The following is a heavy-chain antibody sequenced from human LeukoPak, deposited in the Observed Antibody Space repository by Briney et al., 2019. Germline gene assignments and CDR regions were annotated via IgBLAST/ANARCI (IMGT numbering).Heavy chain of an antibody. V-gene: IGHV3-21*01. D-gene: IGHD2-2*02. J-gene: IGHJ5*02. CDR3: ARDAVVVVPAAIHP. Sequence: PGGSLRLSCAASGFTFSSYSMNWVRPAPGKGLEWVSSISNSSSYIYYADSVKGRFTISRDNAKNSLYLQMNSLRAEDTAVYYCARDAVVVVPAAIHPWGQGTLVTVSS. CDR2: ISNSSSYI. CDR1: GFTFSSYS.